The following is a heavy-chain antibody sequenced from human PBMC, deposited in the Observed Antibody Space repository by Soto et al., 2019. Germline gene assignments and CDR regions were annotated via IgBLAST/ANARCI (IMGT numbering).Heavy chain of an antibody. CDR1: GGLFSVFS. J-gene: IGHJ4*01. Sequence: QVQLVQSGAEVKKPGSSVKVSCKTSGGLFSVFSFNWVRQAPGQGLEWMGGVLPITGSTDYAQTFQGRLTITADRSTSTIYMELSRLTSDDTANYYCATIRVRGGPLRFEDGGQGTLISVSS. D-gene: IGHD5-12*01. V-gene: IGHV1-69*06. CDR3: ATIRVRGGPLRFED. CDR2: VLPITGST.